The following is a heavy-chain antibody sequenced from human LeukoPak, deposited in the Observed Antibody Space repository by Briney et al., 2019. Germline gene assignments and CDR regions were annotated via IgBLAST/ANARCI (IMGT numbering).Heavy chain of an antibody. CDR2: FDPEDGET. D-gene: IGHD3-10*01. J-gene: IGHJ6*02. CDR1: GYTLTELS. Sequence: ASVKVSCKVSGYTLTELSMHWVRQAPGKGLEWMGGFDPEDGETIYAQKFQGRVTMTEDTSTSTAYMELRSLRSDDTAVYYCARRGIRAGMDVWGQGTTVTVSS. CDR3: ARRGIRAGMDV. V-gene: IGHV1-24*01.